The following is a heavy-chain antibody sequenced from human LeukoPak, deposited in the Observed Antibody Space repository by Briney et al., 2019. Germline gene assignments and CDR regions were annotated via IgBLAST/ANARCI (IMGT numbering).Heavy chain of an antibody. Sequence: GGSLRLSCAASGFTFSGYSMNWVRQAPGKGLEWVSYISKSGSTIYYADSVKGRFTISRDNAKNSLYLQTNSLRAEDTAVYYCARRDCDSIKCRGSNWFDPWGQGTLVSVSS. CDR2: ISKSGSTI. D-gene: IGHD3-22*01. J-gene: IGHJ5*02. V-gene: IGHV3-48*01. CDR3: ARRDCDSIKCRGSNWFDP. CDR1: GFTFSGYS.